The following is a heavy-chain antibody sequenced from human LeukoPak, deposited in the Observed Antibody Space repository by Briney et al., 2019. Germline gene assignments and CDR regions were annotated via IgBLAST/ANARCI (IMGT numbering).Heavy chain of an antibody. CDR1: KFTFRIYA. CDR2: IYSDNT. D-gene: IGHD4/OR15-4a*01. J-gene: IGHJ4*02. V-gene: IGHV3-53*01. Sequence: GGSLRLSCSASKFTFRIYAMHWVRQAPGKGLEWVSFIYSDNTHYSDSVKGRFTISRDNSKNTLYLQMNSLRAEDTAVYYCARRAGAYSHPYDYWGQGTLVTVSS. CDR3: ARRAGAYSHPYDY.